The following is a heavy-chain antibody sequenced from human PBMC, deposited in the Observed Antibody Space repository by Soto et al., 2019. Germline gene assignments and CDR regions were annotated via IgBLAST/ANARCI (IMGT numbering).Heavy chain of an antibody. CDR2: ISSSGSTI. CDR3: ARYYCTNAVCSFGWYYYYGMDV. Sequence: EVQLVESGGGLVQPGGSLRLSCAASGFTFSSYEMNWVRQAPGKGLEWVSYISSSGSTIYYADSVKGRFTISRDNAKNSLYLQMTSLRAEDTAVYYCARYYCTNAVCSFGWYYYYGMDVCGQGTTVTVSS. V-gene: IGHV3-48*03. D-gene: IGHD2-8*01. J-gene: IGHJ6*02. CDR1: GFTFSSYE.